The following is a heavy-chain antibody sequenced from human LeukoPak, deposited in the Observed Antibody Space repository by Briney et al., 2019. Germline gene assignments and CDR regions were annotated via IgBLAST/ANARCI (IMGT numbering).Heavy chain of an antibody. D-gene: IGHD3-3*01. CDR2: IYTSANT. CDR3: ARDTSITDFWSDLNRGAFDI. CDR1: GGSMSSYY. V-gene: IGHV4-4*07. J-gene: IGHJ3*02. Sequence: SETLSLICTVSGGSMSSYYWSWVRQPAGKGLEWIGRIYTSANTNYNPSLKSRVTMSVDTSKNQFSLKLSSVTAADTAVYYCARDTSITDFWSDLNRGAFDIWGQGTMVTVSS.